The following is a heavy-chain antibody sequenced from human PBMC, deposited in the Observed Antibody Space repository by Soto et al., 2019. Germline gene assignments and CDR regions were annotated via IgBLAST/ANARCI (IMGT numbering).Heavy chain of an antibody. CDR3: AKDRVSKELLLRYFGWIPSAFDY. CDR2: ISGSGGRT. Sequence: GGSLRLSCAASGFTFSSYAMSWVRQAPGKGLEWVSAISGSGGRTYYADSVKGRFTISRDNSKNTLYLQMNSLRAQDTAVYYCAKDRVSKELLLRYFGWIPSAFDYWGQGTLVTVSS. J-gene: IGHJ4*02. V-gene: IGHV3-23*01. D-gene: IGHD3-9*01. CDR1: GFTFSSYA.